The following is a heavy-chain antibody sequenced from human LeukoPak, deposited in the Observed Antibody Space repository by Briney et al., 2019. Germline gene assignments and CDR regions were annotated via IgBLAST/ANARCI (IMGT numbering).Heavy chain of an antibody. Sequence: GGSLRLSCAASGFTFSSYSMNWVRQAPGKGLEWVSSISSSSSYIYYADSVKGRFTISRDNAKNSLFLQMNTLRAEDTAVYFCARSIPGYVGGLGYWGQGTLVTVSS. CDR3: ARSIPGYVGGLGY. CDR2: ISSSSSYI. V-gene: IGHV3-21*01. D-gene: IGHD2-2*02. CDR1: GFTFSSYS. J-gene: IGHJ4*02.